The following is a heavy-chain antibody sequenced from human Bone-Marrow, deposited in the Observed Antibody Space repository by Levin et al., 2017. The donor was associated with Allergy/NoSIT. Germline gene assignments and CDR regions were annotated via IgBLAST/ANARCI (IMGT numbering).Heavy chain of an antibody. CDR1: GYSISSGYY. D-gene: IGHD2-15*01. CDR2: IYHSGRT. Sequence: SETLSLTCAVSGYSISSGYYWGWIRQPPGKGLEWIGSIYHSGRTYYNPSLKSRVTISVDTSKNQFSLKLSSVTAADTAVYYCARAQSIVVVAATYSWGQGTLVTVSS. V-gene: IGHV4-38-2*01. J-gene: IGHJ4*02. CDR3: ARAQSIVVVAATYS.